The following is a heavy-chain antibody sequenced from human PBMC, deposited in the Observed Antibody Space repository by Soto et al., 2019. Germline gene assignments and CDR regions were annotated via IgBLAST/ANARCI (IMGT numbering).Heavy chain of an antibody. J-gene: IGHJ5*02. CDR2: IYYSGST. Sequence: SETLSLTCTVSGGSISSYYWSWIRQPPGKGLEWIGYIYYSGSTNYNPSLKSRVTISVDTSKNQFSLKLSSVTAADTAVYYCARDRCSGGSCYHWFDPWGQGTLVTVSS. D-gene: IGHD2-15*01. CDR1: GGSISSYY. CDR3: ARDRCSGGSCYHWFDP. V-gene: IGHV4-59*01.